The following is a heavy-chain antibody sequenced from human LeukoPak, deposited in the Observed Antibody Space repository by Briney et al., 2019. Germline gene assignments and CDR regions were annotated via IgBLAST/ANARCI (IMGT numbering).Heavy chain of an antibody. CDR1: GGSISSGSYY. J-gene: IGHJ6*02. Sequence: SETLSLTCTVSGGSISSGSYYWSWIRQPAGKGLEWIGRIYTSGSTNYNPSLKSRVTISVDTSKNQFSLKLSSVTAADTAVYYCARAAMVRGANKEYYYYYGMDVWGQGTTVTVSS. D-gene: IGHD3-10*01. CDR3: ARAAMVRGANKEYYYYYGMDV. V-gene: IGHV4-61*02. CDR2: IYTSGST.